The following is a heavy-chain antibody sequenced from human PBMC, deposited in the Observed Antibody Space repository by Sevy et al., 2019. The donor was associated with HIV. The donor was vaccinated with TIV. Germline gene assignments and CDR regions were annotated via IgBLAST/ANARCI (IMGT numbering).Heavy chain of an antibody. Sequence: SETLSLTCSVSGGSIISGDHYLSWVRQPPGRGLEWIGYIHYTGSTDYNPSLESRVTISVDTSKNQFSLKLTSVTAADTAVYYCARDEGDYGDKSYYYGMDVWGRGTTVTVSS. J-gene: IGHJ6*02. CDR2: IHYTGST. D-gene: IGHD4-17*01. V-gene: IGHV4-30-4*01. CDR1: GGSIISGDHY. CDR3: ARDEGDYGDKSYYYGMDV.